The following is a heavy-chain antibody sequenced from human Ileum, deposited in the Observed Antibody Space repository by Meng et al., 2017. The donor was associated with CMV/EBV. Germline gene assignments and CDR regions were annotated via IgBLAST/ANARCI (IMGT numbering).Heavy chain of an antibody. CDR1: GGSFSGYY. CDR3: ARGGGGWYLNWFDP. Sequence: VYGGSFSGYYWCWIRQPPGKGLEWIGEINNSGSNNYNPSLKSRVTISVDTSKNQFSLKLSSVTAADTAVYYCARGGGGWYLNWFDPWGQGTLVTVSS. V-gene: IGHV4-34*01. D-gene: IGHD6-19*01. CDR2: INNSGSN. J-gene: IGHJ5*02.